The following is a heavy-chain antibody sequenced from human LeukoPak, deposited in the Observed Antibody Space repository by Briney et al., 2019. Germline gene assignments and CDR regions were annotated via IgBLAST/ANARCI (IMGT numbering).Heavy chain of an antibody. Sequence: GGSLRLSCAASGFTFGSYWMSWVRQAPGKGLEWVANIKQDGSEKYYVDSVKGRFTISGDNAKNSLYLQMNSLRAEDTAVYYCARYISWYFTLDYWGQGTLVTVSS. CDR3: ARYISWYFTLDY. D-gene: IGHD6-13*01. J-gene: IGHJ4*02. CDR1: GFTFGSYW. CDR2: IKQDGSEK. V-gene: IGHV3-7*01.